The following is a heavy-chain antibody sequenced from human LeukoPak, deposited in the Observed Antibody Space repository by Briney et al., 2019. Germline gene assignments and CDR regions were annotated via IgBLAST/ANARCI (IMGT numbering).Heavy chain of an antibody. D-gene: IGHD6-13*01. CDR1: GFTFDDYA. CDR3: AKDTSAFLYSSSWTARGQFDY. J-gene: IGHJ4*02. V-gene: IGHV3-9*01. CDR2: IGWNSGSI. Sequence: SLRLSCAASGFTFDDYAMHCVRQAPGKGLEWVSGIGWNSGSIGYADSVKGRFTISRDDAKNSLYLQMNSQRAEDTALYYCAKDTSAFLYSSSWTARGQFDYWGQGTLVTVSS.